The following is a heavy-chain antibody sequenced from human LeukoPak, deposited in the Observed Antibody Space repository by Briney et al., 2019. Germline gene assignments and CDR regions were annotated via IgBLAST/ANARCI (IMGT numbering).Heavy chain of an antibody. CDR3: ARAGSSAWHWYFDL. Sequence: SETLPLTCTVSGGSISSSSYYWGWIRLPPGKGLEWIGSIFYSGSTYYNPSLKSRVTISVDTSKNQFSLKLNSVTAADTAVYYCARAGSSAWHWYFDLWGRGTLVTVSS. V-gene: IGHV4-39*07. D-gene: IGHD6-19*01. CDR2: IFYSGST. CDR1: GGSISSSSYY. J-gene: IGHJ2*01.